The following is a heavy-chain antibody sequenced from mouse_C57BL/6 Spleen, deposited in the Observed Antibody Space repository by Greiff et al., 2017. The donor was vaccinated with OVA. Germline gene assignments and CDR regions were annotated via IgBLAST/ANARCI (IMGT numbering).Heavy chain of an antibody. V-gene: IGHV1-64*01. CDR3: AIITTVVARGVAY. D-gene: IGHD1-1*01. J-gene: IGHJ3*01. Sequence: QVQLQQPGAELVKPGASVKLSCKASGYTFTSYWMHWVKQRPGQGLEWIGMIHPNSGSTNYNEKFKSKATLTVDKSSSTAYMQLSSLTSEDSAVYYCAIITTVVARGVAYWGQGTLVTVSA. CDR2: IHPNSGST. CDR1: GYTFTSYW.